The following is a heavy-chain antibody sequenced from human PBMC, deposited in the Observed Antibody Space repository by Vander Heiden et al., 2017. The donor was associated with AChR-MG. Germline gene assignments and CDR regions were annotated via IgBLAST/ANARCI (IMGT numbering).Heavy chain of an antibody. V-gene: IGHV3-48*03. CDR3: ARDGADILGWSNKYYFDY. Sequence: EVQLVESGGGLVQPGGSLRLSCAASGFTFSSYEMNWVRQAPGKGLEWVSYISSSGSTIYYADSVKGRFTISRDNAKNSLYLQMNSLRAEDTAVYYCARDGADILGWSNKYYFDYWGQGTLVTVSS. CDR1: GFTFSSYE. D-gene: IGHD3-9*01. J-gene: IGHJ4*02. CDR2: ISSSGSTI.